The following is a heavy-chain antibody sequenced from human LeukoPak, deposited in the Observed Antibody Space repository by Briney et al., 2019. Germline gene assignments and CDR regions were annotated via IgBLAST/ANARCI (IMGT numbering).Heavy chain of an antibody. J-gene: IGHJ4*02. CDR3: ARGGRWLREAFGMDY. D-gene: IGHD5-12*01. CDR1: GGSFSGYY. Sequence: SETLSLTCAVYGGSFSGYYWSWIRQPPGKGLEWIGEINHSGSTNYNPSLKSRVTISVDTSKNQFSLKLSSVSAADTAVYYCARGGRWLREAFGMDYWGQGTLVTVSS. V-gene: IGHV4-34*01. CDR2: INHSGST.